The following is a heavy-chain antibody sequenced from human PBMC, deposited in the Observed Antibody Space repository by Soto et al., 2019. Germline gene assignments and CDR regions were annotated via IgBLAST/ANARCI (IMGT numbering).Heavy chain of an antibody. CDR3: ARARRVVVAATDGGYYYYGMDV. D-gene: IGHD2-15*01. V-gene: IGHV1-69*01. J-gene: IGHJ6*02. CDR1: GGTFSSYA. Sequence: KVSCKXSGGTFSSYAISWVRQAPGQGLEWMGGIIPIFGTANYAQKFQGRVTITADESTSTAYMELSSLRSEDTAVYYCARARRVVVAATDGGYYYYGMDVWGQGTTVTVSS. CDR2: IIPIFGTA.